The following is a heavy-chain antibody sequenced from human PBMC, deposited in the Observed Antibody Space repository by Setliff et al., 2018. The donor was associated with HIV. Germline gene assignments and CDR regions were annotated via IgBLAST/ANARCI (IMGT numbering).Heavy chain of an antibody. Sequence: GGSLRLSCAASGFTFSTYGMHWVRQAPGKGLEWVAFIRYDGRNKYFTDSVKGRFTISRDNSKNTLYLQMNSLRPEDTAVYYCARGEPSILIEPAAFFDYWGQGTLVTVSS. D-gene: IGHD2-2*01. CDR1: GFTFSTYG. V-gene: IGHV3-30*02. J-gene: IGHJ4*02. CDR2: IRYDGRNK. CDR3: ARGEPSILIEPAAFFDY.